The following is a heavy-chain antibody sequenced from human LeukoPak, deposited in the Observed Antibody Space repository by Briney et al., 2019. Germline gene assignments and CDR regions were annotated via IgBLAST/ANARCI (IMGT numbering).Heavy chain of an antibody. V-gene: IGHV3-30*02. J-gene: IGHJ3*02. CDR1: GFTFSSYG. CDR2: IRYDGTKK. Sequence: GGSLRLSCVASGFTFSSYGMHWVRQAPGKGLEWVAFIRYDGTKKYYADSVKGRCTISRDNSKNTLFLQMNSLRVEDTAVFYCAKVPNYYYRDSDAFDIRGQGTMVTVSS. D-gene: IGHD3-10*01. CDR3: AKVPNYYYRDSDAFDI.